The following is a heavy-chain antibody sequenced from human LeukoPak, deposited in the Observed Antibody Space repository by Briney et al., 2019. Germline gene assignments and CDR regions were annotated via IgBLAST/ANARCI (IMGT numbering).Heavy chain of an antibody. J-gene: IGHJ4*02. CDR1: GDSISGYY. CDR2: IHYSGTT. Sequence: SETLSLTCTVPGDSISGYYWSWIRQPPGKGLEWIGYIHYSGTTNYNPSLKSRVTISVDTSKNQFSLKLSSVTAADTAVYYCARGGRYSSGWYPFGYWGQGTLVTVSS. CDR3: ARGGRYSSGWYPFGY. D-gene: IGHD6-19*01. V-gene: IGHV4-59*01.